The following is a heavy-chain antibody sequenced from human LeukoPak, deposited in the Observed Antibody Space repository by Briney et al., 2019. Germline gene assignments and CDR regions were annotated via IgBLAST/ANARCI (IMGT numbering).Heavy chain of an antibody. V-gene: IGHV3-49*04. CDR2: IRSKAYGGTT. CDR1: GFTFSNAW. Sequence: GGSLRLSCAASGFTFSNAWMSWVRQAPGKGLEWVGFIRSKAYGGTTEYAASVKGRFTISRDDSKSIAYLQMDSLKTEDTAVYYCTRLGIGYYDILTGYYIAGHFDYWGQGTLVTVSS. D-gene: IGHD3-9*01. CDR3: TRLGIGYYDILTGYYIAGHFDY. J-gene: IGHJ4*02.